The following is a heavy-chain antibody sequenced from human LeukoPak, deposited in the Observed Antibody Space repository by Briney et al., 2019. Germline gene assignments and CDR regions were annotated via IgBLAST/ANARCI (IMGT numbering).Heavy chain of an antibody. CDR1: GFIFSDYG. Sequence: PGGSLRLSCAASGFIFSDYGMHWVRQAPGKGLEWVAFIRYDGSDKYYADSVKGRFTNSRDDPKNTLYLQMNSLRPEDTAVYYCAKLYGSGTSYHPLDYWGQGTLVTVSS. V-gene: IGHV3-30*02. CDR2: IRYDGSDK. D-gene: IGHD3-10*01. J-gene: IGHJ4*02. CDR3: AKLYGSGTSYHPLDY.